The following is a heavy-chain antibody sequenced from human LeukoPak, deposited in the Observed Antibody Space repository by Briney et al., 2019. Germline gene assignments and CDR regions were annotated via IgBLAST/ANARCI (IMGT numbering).Heavy chain of an antibody. Sequence: SETLSLTCTVSGGSISSSSYYWGWIRQPPGKGLEWIGSIYYSGSTYYNPSLKSRVTISVDTSKNQFSLKLSSVTAADTAVYYCARTTVTTRGYYYYYMDVWGKGTTVTVSS. V-gene: IGHV4-39*07. J-gene: IGHJ6*03. CDR1: GGSISSSSYY. CDR3: ARTTVTTRGYYYYYMDV. D-gene: IGHD4-11*01. CDR2: IYYSGST.